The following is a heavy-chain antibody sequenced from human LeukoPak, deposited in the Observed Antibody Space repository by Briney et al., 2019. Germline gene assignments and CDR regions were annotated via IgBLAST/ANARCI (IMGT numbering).Heavy chain of an antibody. Sequence: SETLSLTCTVSGGSISSYYWSWVRQPPGKGLEWIGYIYYSGSTNYNPSLKSRVTISVDTSKNQFSLKLSSVTAADTAVYYCARDHYNKTWYKYWGQGTLVTVSS. CDR3: ARDHYNKTWYKY. V-gene: IGHV4-59*01. D-gene: IGHD1-1*01. J-gene: IGHJ4*02. CDR1: GGSISSYY. CDR2: IYYSGST.